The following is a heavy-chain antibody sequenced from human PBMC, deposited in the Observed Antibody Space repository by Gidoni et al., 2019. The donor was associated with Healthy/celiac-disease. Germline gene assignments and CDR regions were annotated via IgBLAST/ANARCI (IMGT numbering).Heavy chain of an antibody. CDR1: GFTFSNPW. CDR3: TLGTMDTAMVHYYYYGMDV. Sequence: EVQLVESGGGLVKPGGSLRLSCSAPGFTFSNPWINLVRQAPGKGLEWVGRIKSKTDGGTTDYAAPVKGRFTISRDDSKNTLYLQMNSLKTEDTAVYYCTLGTMDTAMVHYYYYGMDVWGQGTTVTVSS. CDR2: IKSKTDGGTT. V-gene: IGHV3-15*07. D-gene: IGHD5-18*01. J-gene: IGHJ6*02.